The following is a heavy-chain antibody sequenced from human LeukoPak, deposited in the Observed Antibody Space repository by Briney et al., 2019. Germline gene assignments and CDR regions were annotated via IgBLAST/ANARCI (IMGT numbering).Heavy chain of an antibody. V-gene: IGHV1-46*01. CDR3: ARDLYCSGGSCYSGPSDY. CDR2: INPSGGST. D-gene: IGHD2-15*01. CDR1: GYTFTSYY. Sequence: GSVKVSCKASGYTFTSYYMHWVRQAPGQGLEWMGIINPSGGSTSYAQKFQGRVTITADKSTSTAYMELSSLRSEDTAVYYCARDLYCSGGSCYSGPSDYWGQGTLVTVSS. J-gene: IGHJ4*02.